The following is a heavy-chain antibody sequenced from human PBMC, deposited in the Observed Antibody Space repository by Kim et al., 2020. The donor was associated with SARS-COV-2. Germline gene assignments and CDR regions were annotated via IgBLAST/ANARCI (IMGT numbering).Heavy chain of an antibody. J-gene: IGHJ2*01. CDR1: GFTFGIYA. V-gene: IGHV3-53*01. CDR3: ATKHGNMLGDDFFYW. Sequence: GGSLRLSCVASGFTFGIYAMSWVRQAPGKGLEWVSVMCSGGVKYFSEAAMGGLSISSNNSYNKLFLLINNSRADDTAVSYCATKHGNMLGDDFFYW. CDR2: MCSGGVK. D-gene: IGHD3-3*01.